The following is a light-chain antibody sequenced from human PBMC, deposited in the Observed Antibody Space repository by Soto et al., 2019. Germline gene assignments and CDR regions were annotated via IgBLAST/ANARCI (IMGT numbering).Light chain of an antibody. J-gene: IGKJ3*01. CDR2: GAS. CDR3: QQSYSTPRT. CDR1: QSVSNNY. V-gene: IGKV3-20*01. Sequence: EIVLTQSPGTLSLSPGERATLSCRASQSVSNNYLAWYQQKPGQAPRLLIYGASSRATGVPARFSGSGSGTEFTLTISSLQSEDFATYYCQQSYSTPRTFGPGTKVDIK.